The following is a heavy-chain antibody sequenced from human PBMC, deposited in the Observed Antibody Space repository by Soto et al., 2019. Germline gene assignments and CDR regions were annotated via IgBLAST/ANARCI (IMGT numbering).Heavy chain of an antibody. Sequence: EVQLLESGGGLVQRGGSLRLSCAASGFTFRTYAMNWVRQAPGQGLEWVSAISGSGGTTYYADSVKGRFTISRDNSKNKLYLQLNSLRDEYTAIYYCAKDWDPSTVVSPSTGTDYWGQGTLVTVSS. CDR1: GFTFRTYA. D-gene: IGHD4-17*01. CDR2: ISGSGGTT. V-gene: IGHV3-23*01. CDR3: AKDWDPSTVVSPSTGTDY. J-gene: IGHJ4*02.